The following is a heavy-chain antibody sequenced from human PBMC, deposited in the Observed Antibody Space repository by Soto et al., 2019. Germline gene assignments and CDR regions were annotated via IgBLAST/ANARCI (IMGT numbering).Heavy chain of an antibody. V-gene: IGHV4-31*03. Sequence: QVQLQESGPGLVKPSQTLSLTCTVSGGSISSGAYYWSWIRQHPGKGLEWIGYIYYSGSTYSNPSLNRRVAISVDKSKNQFSLKLSSVTAAATAVYYCAAVRQHYFDFWGQGTLVTVSS. D-gene: IGHD1-1*01. CDR1: GGSISSGAYY. CDR3: AAVRQHYFDF. CDR2: IYYSGST. J-gene: IGHJ4*02.